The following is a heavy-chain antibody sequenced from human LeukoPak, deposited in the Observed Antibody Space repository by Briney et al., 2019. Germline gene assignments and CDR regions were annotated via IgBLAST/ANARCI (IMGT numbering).Heavy chain of an antibody. Sequence: GASVKVSCKASGYTFTSYGFSWVRQAPGRGLEWMGWISAYNGDTNYAQKVQGRVTMTTDTSTSTAYMELRSLRSDDTAIYYCARDIVSGPPFDYWGQGTLVTVSS. V-gene: IGHV1-18*01. CDR1: GYTFTSYG. CDR2: ISAYNGDT. CDR3: ARDIVSGPPFDY. D-gene: IGHD2-15*01. J-gene: IGHJ4*02.